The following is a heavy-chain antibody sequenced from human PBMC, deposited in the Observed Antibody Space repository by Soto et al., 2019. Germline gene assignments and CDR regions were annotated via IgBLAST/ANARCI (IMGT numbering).Heavy chain of an antibody. CDR2: IYYSGST. CDR1: GGSISSSSYY. Sequence: SETLSLTCTVSGGSISSSSYYWGWIRQPPGKGLEWIGSIYYSGSTYYNPSLKSRVTISVDTSKNQFSLKLSSVTAADTAVYYCARQALMITFGGVIVYFAFWGQGTLVPVSS. V-gene: IGHV4-39*01. D-gene: IGHD3-16*02. J-gene: IGHJ4*02. CDR3: ARQALMITFGGVIVYFAF.